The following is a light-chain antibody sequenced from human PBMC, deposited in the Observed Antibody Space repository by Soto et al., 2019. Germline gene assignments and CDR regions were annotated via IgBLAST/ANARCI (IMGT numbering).Light chain of an antibody. Sequence: NFMLTQPHSVSESPGKTVTISCTRSSGRIASNYVQWYQQRPGSAPTTVIYEDNQRPSGVPDRFSGSIDRSSNSASLTISGLKAEDEADYFRQSYDARHQVFRGGTKLPVL. J-gene: IGLJ3*02. V-gene: IGLV6-57*04. CDR2: EDN. CDR1: SGRIASNY. CDR3: QSYDARHQV.